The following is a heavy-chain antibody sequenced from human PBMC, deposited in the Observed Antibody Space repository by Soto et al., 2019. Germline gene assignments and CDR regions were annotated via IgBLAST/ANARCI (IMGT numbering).Heavy chain of an antibody. Sequence: SETLSLTCTVSGGSISSYHWSWIRQCAGKGLEWIGRIYTSGNTPYTPSLKRLVTVSIDTSMYQFFLTVNSVTAADSALYYCARESGDNWDYEAYWGQGTQVTVSS. CDR2: IYTSGNT. D-gene: IGHD1-7*01. V-gene: IGHV4-4*07. CDR1: GGSISSYH. J-gene: IGHJ4*02. CDR3: ARESGDNWDYEAY.